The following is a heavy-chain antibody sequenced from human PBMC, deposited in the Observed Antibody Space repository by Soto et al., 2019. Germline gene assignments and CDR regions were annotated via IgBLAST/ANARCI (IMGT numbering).Heavy chain of an antibody. J-gene: IGHJ4*02. CDR3: VKERSGHSYADS. CDR1: GFTFSNYA. Sequence: EVQLLESGGGLVQPGGSLRLSCAASGFTFSNYAMIWLRQPPGKGLEWVSAISGSGDRTYYTDSVKGRFTISRDNSKNTLYLQMNSLRAEDSAVYYCVKERSGHSYADSWGQGTLVTVSS. V-gene: IGHV3-23*01. CDR2: ISGSGDRT. D-gene: IGHD5-18*01.